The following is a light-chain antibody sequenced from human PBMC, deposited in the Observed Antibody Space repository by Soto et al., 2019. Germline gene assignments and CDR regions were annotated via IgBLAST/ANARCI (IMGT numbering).Light chain of an antibody. CDR1: SSNIGINT. CDR2: TDN. CDR3: GAWDESLNGCV. V-gene: IGLV1-44*01. J-gene: IGLJ1*01. Sequence: QSVLTQPPSASGTPGQRVTISCSGGSSNIGINTVNWYQQLPGTAPKVLIYTDNERPSRGPDRFSGSKSGTSASLATNRPQSGDGADYYCGAWDESLNGCVFGTGTKVTVL.